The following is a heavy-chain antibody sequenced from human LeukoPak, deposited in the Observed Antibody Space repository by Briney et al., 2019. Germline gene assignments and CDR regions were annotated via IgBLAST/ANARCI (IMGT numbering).Heavy chain of an antibody. Sequence: GSLRLSCAASGFTFSSYAMGWVRQAPGKGLEWVSAISGSGGSTYYADSVKGRFTISRDNSKNTLYLQMSSLRAEDTAVYYCAKSGFPRGGSSGYDYWGQGTLVTVSS. CDR2: ISGSGGST. CDR3: AKSGFPRGGSSGYDY. CDR1: GFTFSSYA. V-gene: IGHV3-23*01. J-gene: IGHJ4*02. D-gene: IGHD3-22*01.